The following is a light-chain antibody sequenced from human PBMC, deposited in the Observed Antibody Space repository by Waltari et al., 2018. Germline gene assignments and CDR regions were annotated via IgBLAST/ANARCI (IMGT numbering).Light chain of an antibody. CDR2: GKN. J-gene: IGLJ2*01. CDR3: NTRDMSGDVV. V-gene: IGLV3-19*01. Sequence: SSELSQDPAVSVALGQPVRITCQGDSLRTYYASWIRQKPGQSPVLLIYGKNNRPSGIPDRFSASSSGNTASLTITGARAEDEADYYCNTRDMSGDVVFGGGTKLTVL. CDR1: SLRTYY.